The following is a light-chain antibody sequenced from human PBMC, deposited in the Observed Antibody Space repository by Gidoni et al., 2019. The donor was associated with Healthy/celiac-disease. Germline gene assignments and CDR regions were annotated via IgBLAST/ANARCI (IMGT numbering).Light chain of an antibody. CDR2: DAS. V-gene: IGKV1D-13*01. J-gene: IGKJ5*01. CDR1: QGISSA. Sequence: AIQLTQSPSSLSASVGDRVTITCRASQGISSALAWYQQKPGKAPKLLIYDASSLESGVPSRFSGSGSGTDFTLTISSLQPEDFATYYCQQFNKSITFGQXTRLEIK. CDR3: QQFNKSIT.